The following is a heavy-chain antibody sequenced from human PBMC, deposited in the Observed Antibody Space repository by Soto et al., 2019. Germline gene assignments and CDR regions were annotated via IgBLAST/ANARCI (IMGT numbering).Heavy chain of an antibody. CDR3: ARVGIAAAGYSNWFDP. D-gene: IGHD6-13*01. V-gene: IGHV1-2*02. CDR2: INPNSGGT. Sequence: ASVKVSCKASGYTFTGYYMHWVRQAPGQGLEWMGWINPNSGGTNYAQKFQGRVTMTRDTSISTAYMELSRLRSDDTAVYYCARVGIAAAGYSNWFDPWGQGTLVTVSS. J-gene: IGHJ5*02. CDR1: GYTFTGYY.